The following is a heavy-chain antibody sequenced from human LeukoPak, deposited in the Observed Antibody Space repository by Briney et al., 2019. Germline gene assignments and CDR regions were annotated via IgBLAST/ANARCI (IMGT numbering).Heavy chain of an antibody. CDR2: ISAYNGNT. CDR1: GYTFTSYG. D-gene: IGHD3-3*01. Sequence: ASVKVSCKASGYTFTSYGISWVRQAPGQGLEWMGWISAYNGNTNYAQKLRGRVTMTTDTSTSTAYMELRSLRSDDTAVYYCARVGYDFWSGYRTSSDYWGQGTLVTVSS. J-gene: IGHJ4*02. CDR3: ARVGYDFWSGYRTSSDY. V-gene: IGHV1-18*01.